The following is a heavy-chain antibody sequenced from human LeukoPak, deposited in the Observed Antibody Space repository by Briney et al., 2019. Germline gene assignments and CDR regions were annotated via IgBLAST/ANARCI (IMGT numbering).Heavy chain of an antibody. CDR1: GFTFSSYS. D-gene: IGHD6-19*01. V-gene: IGHV3-21*04. CDR3: AKDGSGSSGWRLDY. Sequence: GGSLRLSCAASGFTFSSYSMNWVRQAPGKGLEWVSSISSSSSYIYYADSVKGRFTISRDNAKNSLYLQMNSLRAEDTAVYYCAKDGSGSSGWRLDYWGQGTLVTVSS. CDR2: ISSSSSYI. J-gene: IGHJ4*02.